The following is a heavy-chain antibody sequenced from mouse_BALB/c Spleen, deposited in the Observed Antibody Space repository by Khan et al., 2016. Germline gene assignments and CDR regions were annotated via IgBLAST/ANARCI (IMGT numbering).Heavy chain of an antibody. D-gene: IGHD1-1*01. CDR1: DYTFTDYS. J-gene: IGHJ4*01. CDR3: ARGYYGAMDY. CDR2: INTETGEP. V-gene: IGHV9-2-1*01. Sequence: QIQLVQSGPELKKPGETVKISCKASDYTFTDYSMHWVKQAPGKGLKWMGWINTETGEPTYADDFKGRFAFSLETSASTAYLQINNLKNEDTATYFCARGYYGAMDYWGQGTSVTVSS.